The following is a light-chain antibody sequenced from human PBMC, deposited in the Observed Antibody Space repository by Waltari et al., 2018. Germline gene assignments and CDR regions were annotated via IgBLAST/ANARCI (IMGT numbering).Light chain of an antibody. Sequence: DIQMTQSPSSLSASVGDRVTITCQASQDSSNYLNWYQQKPGKAPKLLIYDASNLETGVPSRFSRSGSGTDFTFTISSLQPEDIATYYCQQYDNLPRTFGGGTKVEIK. CDR3: QQYDNLPRT. V-gene: IGKV1-33*01. CDR1: QDSSNY. J-gene: IGKJ4*01. CDR2: DAS.